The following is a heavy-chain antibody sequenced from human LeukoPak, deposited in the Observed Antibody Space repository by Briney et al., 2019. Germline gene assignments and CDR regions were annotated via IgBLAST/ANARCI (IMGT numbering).Heavy chain of an antibody. CDR1: GFTFSSCS. CDR3: ARTFYYDSSTYPNWFDP. CDR2: ISSSSSTI. J-gene: IGHJ5*02. V-gene: IGHV3-48*02. Sequence: PGGSLILSCAASGFTFSSCSMNWVRQAPGKGLEWVSYISSSSSTIYYADSVKGRFTISRDNAKNSLYLQMNSLTDEDTAVYYCARTFYYDSSTYPNWFDPWGQGTLVTVSS. D-gene: IGHD3-22*01.